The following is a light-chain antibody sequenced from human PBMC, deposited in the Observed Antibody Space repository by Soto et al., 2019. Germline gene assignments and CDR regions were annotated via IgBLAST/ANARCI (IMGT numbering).Light chain of an antibody. Sequence: QSALTHPPSASGSPGQSITISCTGTSSDVGGYNYVSWYQQHPGRAPKVIIYEVNKRPSGVPDRFSGSKSGNTASLTVSGLQAEDEADYYCSSYATGFKGVFGTGTKVTVL. CDR3: SSYATGFKGV. J-gene: IGLJ1*01. CDR1: SSDVGGYNY. V-gene: IGLV2-8*01. CDR2: EVN.